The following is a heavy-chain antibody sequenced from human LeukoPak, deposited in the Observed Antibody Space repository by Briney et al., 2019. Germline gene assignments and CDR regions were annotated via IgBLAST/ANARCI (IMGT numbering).Heavy chain of an antibody. CDR1: GYSIRSGYD. Sequence: SETLSLTCIVSGYSIRSGYDWSWIRQPPGKGLEGIGYIYYSGSTNYNPSLKSRVTISVDTSKNQFSLKLSSVTAADTAVYYCARDPVGDGYNGYWYFDLWGRGTLVTVSS. CDR3: ARDPVGDGYNGYWYFDL. D-gene: IGHD5-24*01. J-gene: IGHJ2*01. CDR2: IYYSGST. V-gene: IGHV4-59*01.